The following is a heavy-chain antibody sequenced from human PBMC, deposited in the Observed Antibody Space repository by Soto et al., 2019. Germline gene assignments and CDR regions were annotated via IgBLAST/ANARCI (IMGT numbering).Heavy chain of an antibody. CDR2: IIPIFGTA. CDR1: GGTFSSSA. V-gene: IGHV1-69*01. CDR3: ASSPYDSSGYYSFVDY. D-gene: IGHD3-22*01. Sequence: SCKASGGTFSSSAISWVRQAPGQGLEWMGGIIPIFGTANYAQKFQGRVTITADESTSTAYMELSSLRSEDTAVYYCASSPYDSSGYYSFVDYWGQGTLVTVSS. J-gene: IGHJ4*02.